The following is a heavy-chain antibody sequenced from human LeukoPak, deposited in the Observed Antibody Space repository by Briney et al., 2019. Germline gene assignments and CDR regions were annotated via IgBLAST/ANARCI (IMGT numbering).Heavy chain of an antibody. V-gene: IGHV3-30*04. D-gene: IGHD5-12*01. CDR3: AREHDEGGYSGYDDAFDI. Sequence: GGSLRLSCAASGFTFSSYAMHWARQAPGKGLEWVAVISYDGSNKYYADSVKGRFTISRDNSKNTLYLQMNSLRAEDTAVYYCAREHDEGGYSGYDDAFDIWGQGTMVTVSS. CDR2: ISYDGSNK. CDR1: GFTFSSYA. J-gene: IGHJ3*02.